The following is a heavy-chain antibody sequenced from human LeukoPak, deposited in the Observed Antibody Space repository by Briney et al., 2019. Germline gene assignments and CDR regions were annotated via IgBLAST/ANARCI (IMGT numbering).Heavy chain of an antibody. D-gene: IGHD5-24*01. J-gene: IGHJ4*02. Sequence: SETLSLTCTVSGGAIRGSSDYYWGWVRRPPGMTLERIGSIYNSGSTYYNPSLKSRVTISVDTSRNQFSLRLTSVTASDTAVYYCAGREMATMGGFDYWGQGALVTVSS. V-gene: IGHV4-39*01. CDR2: IYNSGST. CDR3: AGREMATMGGFDY. CDR1: GGAIRGSSDYY.